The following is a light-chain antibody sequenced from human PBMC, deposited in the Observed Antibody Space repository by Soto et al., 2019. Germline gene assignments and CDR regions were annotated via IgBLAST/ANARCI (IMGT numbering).Light chain of an antibody. J-gene: IGKJ2*01. Sequence: DIQMTQSPPSLSAPVGDRVTITCQASHDITRYLNWYQRKPGKAPKLLIYDVSNLETGVPSRFSGSGSGTEFTLTISSLQPEDIATYYCQQYDNLPYTFGQGTKVDIK. V-gene: IGKV1-33*01. CDR1: HDITRY. CDR3: QQYDNLPYT. CDR2: DVS.